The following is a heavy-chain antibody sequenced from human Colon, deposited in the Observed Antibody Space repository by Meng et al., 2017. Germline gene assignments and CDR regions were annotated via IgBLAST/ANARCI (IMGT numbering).Heavy chain of an antibody. V-gene: IGHV3-23*01. CDR1: GFTFSNYW. Sequence: GESLKISCAASGFTFSNYWMSWVRQAPGKGLEWVSAISGSGGSTYYADSVKGRFTISRDNSKNTLYLQMNSLRAEDTAVYYCAKEGGSGSYDYWGQGTLVTVSS. CDR2: ISGSGGST. D-gene: IGHD3-10*01. CDR3: AKEGGSGSYDY. J-gene: IGHJ4*02.